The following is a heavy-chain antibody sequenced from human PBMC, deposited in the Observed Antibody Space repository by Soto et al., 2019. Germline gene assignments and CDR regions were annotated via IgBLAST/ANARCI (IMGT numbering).Heavy chain of an antibody. Sequence: GGSLRLSCAASGFTFSSYAISWVRQAPGKGLEWVSAISGSGGSTYYADSVKGRFTISSDNSKNTLYLQMHSLRAEDTAVYYCAKDFGGSDPLGNYYYYGMDVWGQGTTVTVSS. J-gene: IGHJ6*02. CDR3: AKDFGGSDPLGNYYYYGMDV. V-gene: IGHV3-23*01. CDR2: ISGSGGST. CDR1: GFTFSSYA. D-gene: IGHD1-26*01.